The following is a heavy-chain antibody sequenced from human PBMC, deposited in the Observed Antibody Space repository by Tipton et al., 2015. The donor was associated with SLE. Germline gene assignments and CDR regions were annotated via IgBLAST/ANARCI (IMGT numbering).Heavy chain of an antibody. CDR1: GGSISSGGYS. V-gene: IGHV4-30-2*05. CDR2: IYYSGST. CDR3: ARDLRDYYDSSGYDY. Sequence: TLSLTCAVSGGSISSGGYSWSWIRQPPGKGLEWIGYIYYSGSTYYNPSLKSRVTISVDTSKNQFSLKLSSVTAADTAVYYCARDLRDYYDSSGYDYWGQGTLVTVSS. J-gene: IGHJ4*02. D-gene: IGHD3-22*01.